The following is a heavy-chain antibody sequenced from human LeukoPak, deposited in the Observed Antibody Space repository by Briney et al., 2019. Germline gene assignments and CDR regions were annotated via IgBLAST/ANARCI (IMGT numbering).Heavy chain of an antibody. J-gene: IGHJ4*02. Sequence: GGSLRLSCAASGFTFSSYGMHWVRQAPGKGLEWVAVISYDGSNKYYADSVKGRFTISRDNSKNTLYLQMNSLRAEDTAVYYCARAEGPYDFWSGYYFDYWGQGTLVTVSS. CDR3: ARAEGPYDFWSGYYFDY. V-gene: IGHV3-30*19. D-gene: IGHD3-3*01. CDR1: GFTFSSYG. CDR2: ISYDGSNK.